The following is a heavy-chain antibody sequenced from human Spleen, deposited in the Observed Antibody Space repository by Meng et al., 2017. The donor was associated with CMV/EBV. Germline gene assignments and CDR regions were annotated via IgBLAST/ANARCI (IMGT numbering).Heavy chain of an antibody. CDR3: ARWGDGSNFRWDLGTPFDY. J-gene: IGHJ4*02. D-gene: IGHD5-24*01. Sequence: SVKVSCKTSGGTFSSYAISWVRQAPGQGLEWMGGIIPVFGATRYAQKFQDRVTITTDMSTNAAYVELRSLRSDDTAVYYCARWGDGSNFRWDLGTPFDYWGQGTLVTVSS. CDR2: IIPVFGAT. CDR1: GGTFSSYA. V-gene: IGHV1-69*05.